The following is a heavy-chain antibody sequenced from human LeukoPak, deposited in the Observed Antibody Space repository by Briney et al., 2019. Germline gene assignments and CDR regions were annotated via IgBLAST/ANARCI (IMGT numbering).Heavy chain of an antibody. D-gene: IGHD5-24*01. J-gene: IGHJ4*02. CDR3: ARSEAPHGFNYYFDY. Sequence: PSETLSLTCTVSGGSISSYYWSWIRQPPGKGLEWIGYIYYSGSTNYNPSLKSRVTISVDTSKNQFSLKLSSVTAADTAVYYCARSEAPHGFNYYFDYWGQGTLVTVSS. CDR2: IYYSGST. CDR1: GGSISSYY. V-gene: IGHV4-59*01.